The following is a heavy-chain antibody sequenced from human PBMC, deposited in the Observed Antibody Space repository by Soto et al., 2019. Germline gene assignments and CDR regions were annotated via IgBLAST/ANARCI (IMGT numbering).Heavy chain of an antibody. V-gene: IGHV3-74*01. Sequence: PRGSLRLSCAGTGFTFSTYWMHWVRQAPGKGLEWVSRIKTDGTITGYADSVKGRFTISRDNAKNTLYLQMNSLRAEDTAVYYCARGGVIVVGLDVWGQGTTVTVSS. D-gene: IGHD3-22*01. CDR2: IKTDGTIT. CDR3: ARGGVIVVGLDV. J-gene: IGHJ6*02. CDR1: GFTFSTYW.